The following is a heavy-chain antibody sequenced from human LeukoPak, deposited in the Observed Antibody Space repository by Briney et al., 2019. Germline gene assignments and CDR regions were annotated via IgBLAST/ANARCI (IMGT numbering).Heavy chain of an antibody. J-gene: IGHJ2*01. Sequence: PGGSLRLSCAASGFTFSTYAMNWVRQAPGKGLEWVSVITGSGDRAYHADSVKGRFSISRDNSKSTLYLQMNSLRAEDTALYYCAKEYYLSGTYTHYWHFDLWGHGTLVTVSS. CDR2: ITGSGDRA. CDR1: GFTFSTYA. CDR3: AKEYYLSGTYTHYWHFDL. V-gene: IGHV3-23*01. D-gene: IGHD3-10*01.